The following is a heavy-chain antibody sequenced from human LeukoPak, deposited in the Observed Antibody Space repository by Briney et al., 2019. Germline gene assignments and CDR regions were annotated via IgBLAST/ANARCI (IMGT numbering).Heavy chain of an antibody. CDR1: GFTFSSYS. CDR2: ISSRSTYI. V-gene: IGHV3-21*04. D-gene: IGHD3-16*01. CDR3: AKDDNYIRFLS. J-gene: IGHJ5*02. Sequence: GGSLRLSCAASGFTFSSYSMNWVRQAPGKGLEWVSSISSRSTYIYHADSVKGRFTISRDNSKNTLYLQMNSLRAEDTAVYYCAKDDNYIRFLSWGQGTLVTVSS.